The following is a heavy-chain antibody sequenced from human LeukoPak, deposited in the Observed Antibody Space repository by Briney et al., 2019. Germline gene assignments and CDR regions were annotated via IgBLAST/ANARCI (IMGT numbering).Heavy chain of an antibody. D-gene: IGHD3-22*01. Sequence: ASVKVSCKASGGTFSSYAISWGRQAPGQGLEWMGGIIPIFGTANYAQKFQGRVTITTDESTSTAYMELSSLRSEDTAVYYCARAGSYYDSSGYYSLFDYWGQGTLVTVSS. J-gene: IGHJ4*02. CDR2: IIPIFGTA. CDR3: ARAGSYYDSSGYYSLFDY. V-gene: IGHV1-69*05. CDR1: GGTFSSYA.